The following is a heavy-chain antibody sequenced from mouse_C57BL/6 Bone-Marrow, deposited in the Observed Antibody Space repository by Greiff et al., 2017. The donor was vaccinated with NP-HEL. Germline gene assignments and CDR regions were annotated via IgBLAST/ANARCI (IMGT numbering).Heavy chain of an antibody. CDR3: ARESYDYDEEGY. D-gene: IGHD2-4*01. J-gene: IGHJ2*01. V-gene: IGHV1-55*01. CDR1: GYTFTSYW. Sequence: QVQLQQPGAELVKPGASVKMSCKASGYTFTSYWITWVKQRPGQGLEWIGDIYPGSGSTNYNEKFKSKATLTVDTSSSTAYMQLSSLTSEDSAVYYCARESYDYDEEGYWGQGTTLTVSS. CDR2: IYPGSGST.